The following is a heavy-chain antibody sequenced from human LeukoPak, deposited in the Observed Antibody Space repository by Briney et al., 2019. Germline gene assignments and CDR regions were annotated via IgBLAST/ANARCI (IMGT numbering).Heavy chain of an antibody. CDR2: SYFTGRT. D-gene: IGHD5-12*01. J-gene: IGHJ4*02. Sequence: SETLSLTCTVSGGSISSGGYYWSWVRQPAGKGLEWIGRSYFTGRTNYNPSLKTRVTISVDTSKNHFSLQLSSVTAADTAVYHCARVNRYSGAFFIWGQGTLVIVSS. V-gene: IGHV4-61*02. CDR3: ARVNRYSGAFFI. CDR1: GGSISSGGYY.